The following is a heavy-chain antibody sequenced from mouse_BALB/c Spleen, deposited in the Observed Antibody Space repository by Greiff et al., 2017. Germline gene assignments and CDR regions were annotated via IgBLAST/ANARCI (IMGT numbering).Heavy chain of an antibody. D-gene: IGHD2-14*01. CDR3: ARSRRFYFDY. V-gene: IGHV1-54*01. CDR2: INPGSGGT. CDR1: GYAFTNYL. J-gene: IGHJ2*01. Sequence: QVQLKQSGAELVRPGTSVKVSYKASGYAFTNYLIEWVKQRPGQGLEWIGVINPGSGGTNYNEKFKGKATLTADKSSSTAYMQLSSLTSDDSAVYFCARSRRFYFDYWGQGTTLTVSS.